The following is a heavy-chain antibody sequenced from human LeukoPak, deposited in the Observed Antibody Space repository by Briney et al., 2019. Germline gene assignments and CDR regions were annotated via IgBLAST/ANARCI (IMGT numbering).Heavy chain of an antibody. J-gene: IGHJ4*02. CDR1: GYTFTSYG. CDR3: ARDRRYYDSSGYSIFDY. CDR2: ISAYNGIT. D-gene: IGHD3-22*01. Sequence: ASVKVSCKASGYTFTSYGFSWVRQAPGQGLEWMGWISAYNGITNYAQKLQGRVTMTTDTSTSTAYMELRSLRSDDTAVYYCARDRRYYDSSGYSIFDYWGQGTLVTVSS. V-gene: IGHV1-18*01.